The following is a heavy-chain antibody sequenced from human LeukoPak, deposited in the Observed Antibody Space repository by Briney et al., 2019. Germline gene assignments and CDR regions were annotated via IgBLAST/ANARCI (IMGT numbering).Heavy chain of an antibody. D-gene: IGHD2-8*01. V-gene: IGHV5-51*01. Sequence: GGSLKISCMGSGYRFTRYWLGWVRPMPGEGLEGMGNFYPGYSDTRYSLSVQGQVTISADKSISTAYLQWSSLKASDTAMYYCARSGRSELYYSWFDPWGQGTLVTVSS. CDR3: ARSGRSELYYSWFDP. CDR1: GYRFTRYW. J-gene: IGHJ5*02. CDR2: FYPGYSDT.